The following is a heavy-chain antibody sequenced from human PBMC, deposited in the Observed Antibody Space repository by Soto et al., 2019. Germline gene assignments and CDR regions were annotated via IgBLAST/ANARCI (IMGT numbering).Heavy chain of an antibody. D-gene: IGHD4-4*01. CDR1: GGSISSSSYY. CDR2: IYYSGST. J-gene: IGHJ6*02. V-gene: IGHV4-39*01. Sequence: SETLSLTCTVSGGSISSSSYYWGWIRQPPGKGLEWIGSIYYSGSTYYNPSLKSRVTISVDTSKNQFSLKLSSVTAADTAVYYCATNYAYYYYYGMDVWGQGTTVTVS. CDR3: ATNYAYYYYYGMDV.